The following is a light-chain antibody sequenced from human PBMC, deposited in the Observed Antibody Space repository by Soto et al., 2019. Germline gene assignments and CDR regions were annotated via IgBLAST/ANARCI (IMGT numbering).Light chain of an antibody. CDR3: LQDYSYPWT. V-gene: IGKV1-6*01. J-gene: IGKJ1*01. CDR1: QGIRYD. CDR2: ASS. Sequence: AIQMTQSPSSLSASVGDRVTITCRASQGIRYDLGWYQQKPGKAPKLLIYASSRLQSGVPSRFSGSGGGTDFYLIISSLQPEDFATYYCLQDYSYPWTFGQGTKVEIK.